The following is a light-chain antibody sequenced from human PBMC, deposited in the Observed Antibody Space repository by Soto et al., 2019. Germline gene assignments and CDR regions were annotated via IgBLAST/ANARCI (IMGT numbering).Light chain of an antibody. CDR2: DAS. V-gene: IGKV1-5*01. J-gene: IGKJ1*01. Sequence: DIQMTQSPSTLSASLGDRVTITCRAGQSISSWLAWYQQKPGKAPKLLIYDASSLESGVPSRFSGSGSGTEFTLTISSLQPDDFATYYCQQYNSYSETFGQGTKVDIK. CDR1: QSISSW. CDR3: QQYNSYSET.